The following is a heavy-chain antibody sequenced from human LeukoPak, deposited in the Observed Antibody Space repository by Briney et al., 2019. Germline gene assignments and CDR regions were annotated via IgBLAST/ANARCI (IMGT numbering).Heavy chain of an antibody. J-gene: IGHJ4*02. CDR2: IRSKGHGGTT. V-gene: IGHV3-49*04. CDR3: TLTMIVVARSHSDC. Sequence: GGSLRLSCTASGFTFGEYGMSWVRHAPGKGLEWLGFIRSKGHGGTTEYAASVKGGFTISRDDSKSIAYLQLNSLKTEDTAVYYCTLTMIVVARSHSDCCGQGTLVTVSS. CDR1: GFTFGEYG. D-gene: IGHD3-22*01.